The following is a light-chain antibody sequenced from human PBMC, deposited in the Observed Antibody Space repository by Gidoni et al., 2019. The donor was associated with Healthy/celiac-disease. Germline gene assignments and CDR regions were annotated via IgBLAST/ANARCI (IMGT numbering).Light chain of an antibody. CDR2: SNH. Sequence: QSVLTQPPSASGTPGQRVTISCSGSSSNIGSNTVNWYQQLPGTAPKLLIYSNHQRPSGVPARFSGSKSGPSASLAISGLQSEDEADYYCAAWDDSLNGPVFGGGTKLTVL. CDR3: AAWDDSLNGPV. CDR1: SSNIGSNT. J-gene: IGLJ2*01. V-gene: IGLV1-44*01.